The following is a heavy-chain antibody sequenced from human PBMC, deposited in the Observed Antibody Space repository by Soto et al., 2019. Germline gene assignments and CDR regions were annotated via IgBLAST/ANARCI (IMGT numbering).Heavy chain of an antibody. V-gene: IGHV5-51*01. Sequence: PGESLKISCKGSGYNFSTYWIGWVRQMSGKGLEWMGIIYPGDSDTRYSPSFQGQVTFSVDKSISTAYLKWSSLKASDSAMYFCERYIGHVWNYNYFDSWCQGILVTVS. CDR1: GYNFSTYW. CDR2: IYPGDSDT. CDR3: ERYIGHVWNYNYFDS. D-gene: IGHD1-7*01. J-gene: IGHJ4*02.